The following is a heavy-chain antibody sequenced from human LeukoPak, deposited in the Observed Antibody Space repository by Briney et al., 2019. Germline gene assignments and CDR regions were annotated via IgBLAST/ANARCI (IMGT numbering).Heavy chain of an antibody. CDR3: ARDMTGSGTNWFDP. D-gene: IGHD3-10*01. V-gene: IGHV4-34*01. CDR1: GGSFSGYY. J-gene: IGHJ5*02. CDR2: INHSGST. Sequence: PSETLSLTCAVYGGSFSGYYWSWIRQPPGKGLEWIGEINHSGSTNYNPSLKSRVTISVDTSKNQFSLKLSSVTAADTAVYYCARDMTGSGTNWFDPWGQGTLVTVSS.